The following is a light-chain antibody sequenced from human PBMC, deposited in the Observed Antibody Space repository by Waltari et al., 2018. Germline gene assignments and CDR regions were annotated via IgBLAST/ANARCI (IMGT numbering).Light chain of an antibody. Sequence: QSALTKRPSASGSPGPSVTLSCPGTSSAGGGFHYLSWYQQHPGKAPKLMIYEVSKRPSGVPDRFSGSKSGNTASLTVSGLQAEDEADYYCSSYAGSNNVVFGGGTKLTVL. V-gene: IGLV2-8*01. CDR2: EVS. CDR3: SSYAGSNNVV. CDR1: SSAGGGFHY. J-gene: IGLJ2*01.